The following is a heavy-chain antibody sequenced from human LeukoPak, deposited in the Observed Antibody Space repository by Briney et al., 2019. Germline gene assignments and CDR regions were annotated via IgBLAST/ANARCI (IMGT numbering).Heavy chain of an antibody. CDR3: ARDLPRRLTMVRGVKVLGWFDP. Sequence: SETLSLTCAVYGGSFSGYYWSWIRQPPGKGLEWIGEINHSGSTNYNPSLKSQVGISVDTSKNQFSLKLSSVTAADTAVYYCARDLPRRLTMVRGVKVLGWFDPWGQGTLVTVSS. CDR1: GGSFSGYY. V-gene: IGHV4-34*01. J-gene: IGHJ5*02. D-gene: IGHD3-10*01. CDR2: INHSGST.